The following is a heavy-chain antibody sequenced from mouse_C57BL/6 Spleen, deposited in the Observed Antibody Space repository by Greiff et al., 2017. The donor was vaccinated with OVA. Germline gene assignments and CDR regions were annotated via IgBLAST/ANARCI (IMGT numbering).Heavy chain of an antibody. V-gene: IGHV1-81*01. D-gene: IGHD2-2*01. J-gene: IGHJ2*01. CDR1: GYTFTSYG. Sequence: QVQLQQSGAELARPGASVKLSCKASGYTFTSYGISWVKQRTGQGLEWIGEIYPRSGNTYYNEKFKGKATLTADKSSSTAYMELRSLTSEDSAVYFCARSGIDGYVLDYWGQGTTLTVSS. CDR2: IYPRSGNT. CDR3: ARSGIDGYVLDY.